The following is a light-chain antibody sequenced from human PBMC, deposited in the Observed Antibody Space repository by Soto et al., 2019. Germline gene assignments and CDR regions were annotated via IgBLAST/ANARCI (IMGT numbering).Light chain of an antibody. J-gene: IGKJ1*01. Sequence: DIQMTQSPSSLSASVGDRVTITCRASQGIARFLNWYQQKPGKAPKLLIYAASSLRSGVPSRFSGSGFGTDFTLIISSLQPEDFATYYCQQYGSSWWTFGQGTKVEIK. CDR3: QQYGSSWWT. V-gene: IGKV1-39*01. CDR2: AAS. CDR1: QGIARF.